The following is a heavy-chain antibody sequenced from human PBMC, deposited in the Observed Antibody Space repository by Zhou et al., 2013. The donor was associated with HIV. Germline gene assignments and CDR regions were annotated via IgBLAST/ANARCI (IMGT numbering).Heavy chain of an antibody. V-gene: IGHV1-46*01. CDR1: GGTFSSYV. Sequence: QVQLVQSGAEVKKPGASVKVSCKASGGTFSSYVITWVRQAPGQGLEWMGIINPSGGPTIYAHKFRGRVTMTRDTSTSTVYMELSSLRSEDTAVYYCARAVVGASSFDYWGQGTLVTVSS. CDR3: ARAVVGASSFDY. J-gene: IGHJ4*02. D-gene: IGHD2-15*01. CDR2: INPSGGPT.